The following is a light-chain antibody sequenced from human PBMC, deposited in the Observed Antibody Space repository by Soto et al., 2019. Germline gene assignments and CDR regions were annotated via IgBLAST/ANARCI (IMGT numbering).Light chain of an antibody. CDR1: SSDVGSYNY. CDR2: EVS. Sequence: QSALTQPASVSGSPGQSITISCTGTSSDVGSYNYVSWYQQHPDKAPKLMIYEVSNRPSGVSARFSGSKSGNTASLTISGLQAEDEADYYCSSYTSGTTRVVLGGGTKVTVL. V-gene: IGLV2-14*01. CDR3: SSYTSGTTRVV. J-gene: IGLJ2*01.